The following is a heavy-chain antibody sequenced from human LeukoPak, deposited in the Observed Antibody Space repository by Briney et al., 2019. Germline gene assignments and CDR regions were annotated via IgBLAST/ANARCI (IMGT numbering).Heavy chain of an antibody. CDR2: ISGGGGST. CDR1: GFTFSSYA. V-gene: IGHV3-23*01. CDR3: AKDHLGNYGSGSYTDY. D-gene: IGHD3-10*01. J-gene: IGHJ4*02. Sequence: GGSLRLSCAASGFTFSSYAMSWVRQAPGKGLEWVSAISGGGGSTYYADSVKGRFTISRDNSKNTLYLQMNSLRAEDTAVYYCAKDHLGNYGSGSYTDYWGQGTLVTVSS.